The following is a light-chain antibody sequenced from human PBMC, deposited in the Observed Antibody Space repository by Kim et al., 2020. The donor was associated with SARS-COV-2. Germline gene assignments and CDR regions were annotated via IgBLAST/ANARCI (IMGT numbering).Light chain of an antibody. Sequence: GQTVTISCTGTSSDVGGNNYVSWYQHHPGKGPKIMIYDVSKRPSGVPDRFSGSKSGNTASLTISGLQAEDEADYYCCSFAGTYTFVFGTGTKVTVL. CDR2: DVS. J-gene: IGLJ1*01. V-gene: IGLV2-11*01. CDR1: SSDVGGNNY. CDR3: CSFAGTYTFV.